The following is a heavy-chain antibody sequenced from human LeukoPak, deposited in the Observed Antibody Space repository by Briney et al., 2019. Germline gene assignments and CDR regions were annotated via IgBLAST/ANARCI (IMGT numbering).Heavy chain of an antibody. D-gene: IGHD6-13*01. J-gene: IGHJ1*01. V-gene: IGHV3-33*08. CDR3: ARELCIPQAGWQIQH. Sequence: PGGSLRLSCAASGFTFSHCGMHWVRQAPGKGLEWGADIWYDDDESNKYYADSVKGRFTICRDNSKNTMYLQMSSLRVDDTAVYYCARELCIPQAGWQIQHWGQGTLVTVSS. CDR2: IWYDDDESNK. CDR1: GFTFSHCG.